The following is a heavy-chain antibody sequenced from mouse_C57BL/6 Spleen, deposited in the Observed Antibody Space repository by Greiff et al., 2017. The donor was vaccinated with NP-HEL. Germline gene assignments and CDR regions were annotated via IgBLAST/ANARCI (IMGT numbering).Heavy chain of an antibody. V-gene: IGHV1-42*01. Sequence: EVQVVESGPELVKPGASVKISCKASGYSFTGYYMNWVKQSPEKSLEWIGEINPSTGGTTYNQKFKAKATLTVDKSSSTAYMQLKSLTSEDSAVYYCASSWSYAMDYWGQGTSVTVSS. CDR3: ASSWSYAMDY. J-gene: IGHJ4*01. CDR2: INPSTGGT. CDR1: GYSFTGYY.